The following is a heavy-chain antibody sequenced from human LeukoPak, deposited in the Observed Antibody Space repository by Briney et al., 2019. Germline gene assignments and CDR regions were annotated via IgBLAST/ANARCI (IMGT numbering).Heavy chain of an antibody. J-gene: IGHJ5*02. V-gene: IGHV4-4*02. Sequence: SETLSLTCAVSGGSISSSNWWSWVRQPPGKGLEWIGEIYHSGSTNYNPSLKSRVAISVDKSKNQFSLKLSFVTAADTAVYYCARAEGALWFGELEANWFDPWGQGTLVTVSS. D-gene: IGHD3-10*01. CDR1: GGSISSSNW. CDR3: ARAEGALWFGELEANWFDP. CDR2: IYHSGST.